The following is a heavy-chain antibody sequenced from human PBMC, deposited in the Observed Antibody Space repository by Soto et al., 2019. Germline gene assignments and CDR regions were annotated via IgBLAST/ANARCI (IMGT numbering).Heavy chain of an antibody. CDR3: ASGEQERPVDP. J-gene: IGHJ5*02. CDR2: ISSSSSTI. Sequence: EVQLVESGGGLVQPGGSLRLSCAASGFTFSSYSMNWVRQAPGKGLEWVSYISSSSSTIYYADSVQGRFTISRDNAKNSLYLQMNTLRTEDTAVCYCASGEQERPVDPGGQGTMVTVSS. CDR1: GFTFSSYS. D-gene: IGHD1-1*01. V-gene: IGHV3-48*01.